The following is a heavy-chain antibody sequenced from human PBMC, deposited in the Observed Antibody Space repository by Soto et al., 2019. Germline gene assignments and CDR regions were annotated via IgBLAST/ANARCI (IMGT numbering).Heavy chain of an antibody. CDR2: ISGGGGST. J-gene: IGHJ4*02. D-gene: IGHD3-22*01. CDR1: GFTFSSYN. Sequence: GGSLRLSCAASGFTFSSYNMNWVRQAPGKGLEWVSGISGGGGSTYYADSVKGRFTISRDNSKNTLYLQMNSLRAEDTAVYYCAKDPTSYDSSAQFDSWGQGTLVTVSS. V-gene: IGHV3-23*01. CDR3: AKDPTSYDSSAQFDS.